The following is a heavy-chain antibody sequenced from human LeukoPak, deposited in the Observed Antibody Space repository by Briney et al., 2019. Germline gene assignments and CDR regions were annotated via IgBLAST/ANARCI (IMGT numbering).Heavy chain of an antibody. CDR1: GFTFSSYE. Sequence: GGSLRLSCAASGFTFSSYEMNWVRQAPGKGLEWVSYISSSGSTIYYADFVKGRFTISRDNSKNTLYLQMNSLRAEDTAVYYCAKDRSYSSGWYDAFDIWGQGTMVTVSS. CDR3: AKDRSYSSGWYDAFDI. J-gene: IGHJ3*02. V-gene: IGHV3-48*03. CDR2: ISSSGSTI. D-gene: IGHD6-19*01.